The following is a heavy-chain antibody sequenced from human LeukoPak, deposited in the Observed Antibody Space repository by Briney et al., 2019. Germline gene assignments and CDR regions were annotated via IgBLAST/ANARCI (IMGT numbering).Heavy chain of an antibody. CDR3: ARQNDFRLDY. CDR2: IYPGDSDT. Sequence: GESLRISCKDSGYTFSSYWIGWVRQMPGKGLEWMGIIYPGDSDTRYSPSLQGQVTISVDTSIGTVYLQWSSLKASDTAIYYCARQNDFRLDYWGQGTLVTVSS. CDR1: GYTFSSYW. V-gene: IGHV5-51*01. D-gene: IGHD3-3*01. J-gene: IGHJ4*02.